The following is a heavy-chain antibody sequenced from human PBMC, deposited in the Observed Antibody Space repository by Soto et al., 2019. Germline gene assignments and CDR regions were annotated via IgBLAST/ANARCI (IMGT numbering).Heavy chain of an antibody. CDR1: GGSISSYY. CDR3: ARDSYGGRDSGMDV. J-gene: IGHJ6*02. CDR2: IYYSGST. Sequence: SETLSLTCTVSGGSISSYYWSWIRQPPGKGLEWIGYIYYSGSTNYNPSLKSRVTISVDTSKNQFSLKLSSVTAADTAVYYCARDSYGGRDSGMDVWGQGTTVTVSS. V-gene: IGHV4-59*01. D-gene: IGHD4-17*01.